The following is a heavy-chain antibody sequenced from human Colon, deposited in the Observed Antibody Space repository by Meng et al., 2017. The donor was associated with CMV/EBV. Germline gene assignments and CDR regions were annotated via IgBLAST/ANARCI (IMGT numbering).Heavy chain of an antibody. J-gene: IGHJ4*02. V-gene: IGHV3-23*01. CDR2: IIGRCRRD. CDR1: GFPLRGCG. Sequence: VLLLLFGLGLDHVGVSLRTARAPLGFPLRGCGIGWALGAPGQGLGWVWAIIGRCRRDFYAAAARGRFSVDRDNSTISLYLQMDSLRDEDTAVYYRAHSKPMNVAPGFDYWGQGTLVTVSS. D-gene: IGHD2-15*01. CDR3: AHSKPMNVAPGFDY.